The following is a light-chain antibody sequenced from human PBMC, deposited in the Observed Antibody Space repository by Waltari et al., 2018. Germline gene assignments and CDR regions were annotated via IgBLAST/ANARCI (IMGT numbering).Light chain of an antibody. CDR2: ATS. J-gene: IGKJ2*01. V-gene: IGKV1-NL1*01. Sequence: DIQMTKSPSSLSASVGDRVTITCRASQGISNSLAWYQQKPGKAPKLLLYATSRLESGVPSRFSGSGSGTDYTLTINSLQPEDLATYYCHQYYTTPYTFGQGTKLEIK. CDR1: QGISNS. CDR3: HQYYTTPYT.